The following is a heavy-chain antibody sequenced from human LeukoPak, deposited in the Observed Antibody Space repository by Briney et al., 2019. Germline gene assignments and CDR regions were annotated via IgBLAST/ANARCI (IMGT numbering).Heavy chain of an antibody. Sequence: PSETLSLTCAVYGVSFSGYYWSWIRQPPGKGLEWIGEINHSGSTNYNPSLKSRVTISVDTSKNQFSLKLSSVAAADTAVYYCARIFGVVTYYFDYWGQGTLVTVSS. J-gene: IGHJ4*02. CDR3: ARIFGVVTYYFDY. CDR1: GVSFSGYY. CDR2: INHSGST. D-gene: IGHD3-3*01. V-gene: IGHV4-34*01.